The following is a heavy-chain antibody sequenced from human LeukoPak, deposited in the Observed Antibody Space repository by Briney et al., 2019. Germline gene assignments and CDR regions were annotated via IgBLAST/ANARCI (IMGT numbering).Heavy chain of an antibody. CDR2: IYHSGST. D-gene: IGHD2-2*01. V-gene: IGHV4-4*02. CDR1: VGSISSSNW. CDR3: ARIVVVPAAIEYYFDY. Sequence: SETLSLTCAVSVGSISSSNWWSWVRQPPGKGLEWIGEIYHSGSTNYNPSLKSRVTISVDKSKNQFSLKLSSVTAADTAVYYCARIVVVPAAIEYYFDYWGQGTLVTVSS. J-gene: IGHJ4*02.